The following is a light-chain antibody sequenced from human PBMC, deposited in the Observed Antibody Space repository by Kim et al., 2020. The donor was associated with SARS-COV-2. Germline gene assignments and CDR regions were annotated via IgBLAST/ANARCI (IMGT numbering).Light chain of an antibody. V-gene: IGKV1-39*01. J-gene: IGKJ1*01. CDR2: GAS. CDR1: QSVIKF. CDR3: QQSHAIPWT. Sequence: ASVGDRVTITCRASQSVIKFFNWYQQKPGKAPNLLIYGASTLHSGVPSRFSASGSGTDFTLTISSLQPEDFATYFCQQSHAIPWTFGQGTKVDIK.